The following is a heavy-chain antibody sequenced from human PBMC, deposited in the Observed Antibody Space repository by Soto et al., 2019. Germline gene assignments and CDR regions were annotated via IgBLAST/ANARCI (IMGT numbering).Heavy chain of an antibody. CDR3: TRDHWDDYYGSGSYHHFDY. CDR2: IRSKAYGGTT. J-gene: IGHJ4*02. CDR1: GFTFGDYA. Sequence: GGSLRLSCTASGFTFGDYAMSWFGQAPGKGLEWVGFIRSKAYGGTTEYAASVKGRFTISRDDSKSIAYLQMNSLKTEDTAVYYCTRDHWDDYYGSGSYHHFDYWGQGTLVNVSS. D-gene: IGHD3-10*01. V-gene: IGHV3-49*03.